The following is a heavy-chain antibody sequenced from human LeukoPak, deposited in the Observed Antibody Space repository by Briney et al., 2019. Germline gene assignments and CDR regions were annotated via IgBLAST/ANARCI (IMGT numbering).Heavy chain of an antibody. CDR2: ISGSGGST. CDR3: AKDFIQSSSWYLYYFDY. CDR1: GFTFSNYA. J-gene: IGHJ4*02. V-gene: IGHV3-23*01. Sequence: GRSLRLSCAASGFTFSNYAMTWVRQAPGKGLEWVSGISGSGGSTYYSDSVKGRFTISRDNSKNTLYLQMNSLRAEDTAVYYCAKDFIQSSSWYLYYFDYWGQGTLVTVSS. D-gene: IGHD6-13*01.